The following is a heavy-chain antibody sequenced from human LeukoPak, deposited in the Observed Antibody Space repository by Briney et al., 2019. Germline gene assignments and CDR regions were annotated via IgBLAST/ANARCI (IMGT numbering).Heavy chain of an antibody. CDR1: GFTFDEYG. Sequence: GGTLRLSCAASGFTFDEYGMSWVRQAPGKGQEWVSGVNWNGGSTGYADSVKGRFTISRDNAKNSLYLQMNSLRAEDTALYYCARSMSGSYYNEFDNWGQGTLVTVSS. J-gene: IGHJ4*02. V-gene: IGHV3-20*04. CDR3: ARSMSGSYYNEFDN. CDR2: VNWNGGST. D-gene: IGHD3-10*01.